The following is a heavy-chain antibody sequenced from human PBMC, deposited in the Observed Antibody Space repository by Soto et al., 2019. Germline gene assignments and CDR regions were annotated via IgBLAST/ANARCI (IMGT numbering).Heavy chain of an antibody. D-gene: IGHD3-10*01. CDR1: GDLLSRSKYH. CDR2: IYYSGST. CDR3: ARLGCFIILRVARHILY. Sequence: PETLSDTKSGSGDLLSRSKYHGGCIRQPPGKGLEWIGSIYYSGSTYYNPSLKSRVTISIDTSKNQFSLKLTSVTAADTSVYYCARLGCFIILRVARHILYRGPRLLVSV. J-gene: IGHJ4*02. V-gene: IGHV4-39*01.